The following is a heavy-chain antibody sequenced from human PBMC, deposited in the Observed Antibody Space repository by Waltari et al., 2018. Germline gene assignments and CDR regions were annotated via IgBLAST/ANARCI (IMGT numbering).Heavy chain of an antibody. Sequence: QVQLVQSGAEVKKPGSSVKVSCKASGGTFSSYAISWVRQAPGQGLEWMGRSIPIFGTANYAQKFQGRVTITADKSTSTAYMELSSLRSEDTAVYYCARYDYGDSGRSYFDLWGRGTLVTVSS. J-gene: IGHJ2*01. CDR1: GGTFSSYA. CDR3: ARYDYGDSGRSYFDL. CDR2: SIPIFGTA. V-gene: IGHV1-69*13. D-gene: IGHD4-17*01.